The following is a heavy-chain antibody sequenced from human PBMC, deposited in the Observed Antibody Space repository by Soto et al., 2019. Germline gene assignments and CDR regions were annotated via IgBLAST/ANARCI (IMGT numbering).Heavy chain of an antibody. CDR3: ATPPDYNWTVS. CDR1: GFTFSSYA. D-gene: IGHD1-20*01. V-gene: IGHV3-23*01. Sequence: PGGSLRLSCAASGFTFSSYAMSWVRQAPGKGLEWISAVSGSGGSTYYADSVKGRFTISRDNSKDTLYLQMNNLRAEDTAVYYCATPPDYNWTVSLGQGTLVTVS. J-gene: IGHJ5*02. CDR2: VSGSGGST.